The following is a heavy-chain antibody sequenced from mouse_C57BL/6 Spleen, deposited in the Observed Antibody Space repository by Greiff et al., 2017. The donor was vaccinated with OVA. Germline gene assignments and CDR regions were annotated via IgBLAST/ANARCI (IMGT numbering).Heavy chain of an antibody. D-gene: IGHD2-3*01. Sequence: EVQVVESGGGLVQPKGSLKLSCAASGFTFNTYAMHWVRQAPGKGLEWVARIRSKSSNYATYYADSVKDRFTISRDDSQSMLYLQMNNLKTEDTAMYYCVREGGDGYPIYAMDYWGQGTSVTVSS. V-gene: IGHV10-3*01. CDR3: VREGGDGYPIYAMDY. CDR1: GFTFNTYA. J-gene: IGHJ4*01. CDR2: IRSKSSNYAT.